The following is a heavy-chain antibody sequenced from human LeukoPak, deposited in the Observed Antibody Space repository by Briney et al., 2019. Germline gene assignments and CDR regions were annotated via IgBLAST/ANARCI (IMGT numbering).Heavy chain of an antibody. J-gene: IGHJ4*02. Sequence: GSLRPSCAASGFTFSSYGMRCVRQAPGKGLEWVAVIWYDGSNKYYADSVKGRFTISRDNTKNTLYLQMSSLRAEDTDVYYCAKDRSPSSGGNFDYWGQGTLVTVSS. D-gene: IGHD2-15*01. CDR3: AKDRSPSSGGNFDY. CDR1: GFTFSSYG. V-gene: IGHV3-33*06. CDR2: IWYDGSNK.